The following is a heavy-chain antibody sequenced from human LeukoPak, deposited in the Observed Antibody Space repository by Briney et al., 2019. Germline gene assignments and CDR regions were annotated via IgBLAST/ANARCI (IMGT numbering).Heavy chain of an antibody. Sequence: SETLSLTCAVYGGSSSGYYWSWISQPPGKGREWIGEIQHSGSTNYNPSLKSRVTISVDTSKNQFFLTLSSVTAADTAVYYRARPTYYYDSSGYCIWGQGTLVTVSS. V-gene: IGHV4-34*01. J-gene: IGHJ4*02. CDR3: ARPTYYYDSSGYCI. CDR1: GGSSSGYY. CDR2: IQHSGST. D-gene: IGHD3-22*01.